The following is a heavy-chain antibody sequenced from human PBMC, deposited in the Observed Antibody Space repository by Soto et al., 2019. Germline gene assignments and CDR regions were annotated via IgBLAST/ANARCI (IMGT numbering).Heavy chain of an antibody. CDR2: IYASWDT. V-gene: IGHV4-4*07. J-gene: IGHJ2*01. CDR1: GGSLSGSY. D-gene: IGHD1-1*01. Sequence: QVQLQESGPGLVKPSETLSLTCTVSGGSLSGSYWSLLRQPARKGLAWIGRIYASWDTNYNPSLKTRVTMSVDTSKNHFSLNLRSVTAADTAVYYCGRDPPGITTEGDPVYFDLWGSGTLVTVSS. CDR3: GRDPPGITTEGDPVYFDL.